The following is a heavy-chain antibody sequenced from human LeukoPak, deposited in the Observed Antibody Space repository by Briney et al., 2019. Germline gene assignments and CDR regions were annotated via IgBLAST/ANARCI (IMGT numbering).Heavy chain of an antibody. CDR1: GYTFTSYD. CDR2: MNPNSGNT. J-gene: IGHJ4*02. CDR3: ARGRYSNRGFDY. Sequence: ASVKVSCKASGYTFTSYDINRVRQATGQGLEWMGWMNPNSGNTGYAQKFQGRVTMTRNTSISTAYMELSSLRSEDTAVYYCARGRYSNRGFDYWGQGTLVTVSS. V-gene: IGHV1-8*01. D-gene: IGHD5-12*01.